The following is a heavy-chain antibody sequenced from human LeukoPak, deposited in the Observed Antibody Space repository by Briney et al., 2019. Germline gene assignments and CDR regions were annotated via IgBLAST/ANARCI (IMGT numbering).Heavy chain of an antibody. Sequence: PGGSLRLSCAASGSIFNSYTMNWVRQPPGKGLEWVAVISYDGSNKYYADSVKGRFTISRDNSKNTLYLQMNSLRAEDTAVYYCAKVLRYFDWLSVSLDYWGQGTLVTVSS. CDR2: ISYDGSNK. CDR1: GSIFNSYT. V-gene: IGHV3-30*18. J-gene: IGHJ4*02. CDR3: AKVLRYFDWLSVSLDY. D-gene: IGHD3-9*01.